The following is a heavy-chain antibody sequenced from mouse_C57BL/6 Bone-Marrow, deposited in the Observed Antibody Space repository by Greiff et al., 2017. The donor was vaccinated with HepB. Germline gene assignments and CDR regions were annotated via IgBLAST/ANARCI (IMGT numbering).Heavy chain of an antibody. J-gene: IGHJ2*01. Sequence: QVQLQQSGAELVRPGTSVKVSCKASGYAFTNYLIEWVKQRPGQGLEWIGVINPGSGGTNYNEKFKGKATLTADKSSSTAYMQLSSLTSEDSAVYFCARDNYGSSYGYFDYWGQGTTLTVSS. CDR1: GYAFTNYL. CDR2: INPGSGGT. CDR3: ARDNYGSSYGYFDY. D-gene: IGHD1-1*01. V-gene: IGHV1-54*01.